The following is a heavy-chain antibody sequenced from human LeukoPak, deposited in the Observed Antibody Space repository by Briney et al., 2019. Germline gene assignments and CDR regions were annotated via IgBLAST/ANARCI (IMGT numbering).Heavy chain of an antibody. V-gene: IGHV3-23*01. Sequence: GGSLRLTCVASGFTFSTYGMSWVRQAPGKGLEWVSAIRGSGGSTYYADSVKGRFTISRDNSKNTLYLQMNGLRAEDTAVYYCAKEGFGNYYSAYFDYWGQGTLVTVSS. J-gene: IGHJ4*02. CDR2: IRGSGGST. CDR3: AKEGFGNYYSAYFDY. D-gene: IGHD1-26*01. CDR1: GFTFSTYG.